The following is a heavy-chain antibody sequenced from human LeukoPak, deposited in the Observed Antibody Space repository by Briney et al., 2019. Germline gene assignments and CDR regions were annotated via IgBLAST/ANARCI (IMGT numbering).Heavy chain of an antibody. Sequence: GGSLRLSCAASGFTFSRYWMGWVRQAPGKGLEWVANIKQDGSEKYYVDSVKGRFTISRDNAKNSLYLQMNSLRAEDTAVYYCARYSGSYEVNYYYYYGMDVWGQGTTVTVSS. D-gene: IGHD1-26*01. CDR1: GFTFSRYW. J-gene: IGHJ6*02. V-gene: IGHV3-7*03. CDR2: IKQDGSEK. CDR3: ARYSGSYEVNYYYYYGMDV.